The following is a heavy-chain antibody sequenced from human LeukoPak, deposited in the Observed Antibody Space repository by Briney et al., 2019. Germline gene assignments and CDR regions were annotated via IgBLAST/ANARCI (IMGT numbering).Heavy chain of an antibody. CDR3: AKDRTRLVAATWFDP. Sequence: PGGSLRLSCAASGFTFNNYAMSWVRQAPGKGLEWVSAISGSGGSTYYADSVKGRFTISRDNSKNTLYLQMNSLRAEDTAVYYCAKDRTRLVAATWFDPWGQGTLVTVSS. CDR1: GFTFNNYA. D-gene: IGHD2-15*01. CDR2: ISGSGGST. J-gene: IGHJ5*02. V-gene: IGHV3-23*01.